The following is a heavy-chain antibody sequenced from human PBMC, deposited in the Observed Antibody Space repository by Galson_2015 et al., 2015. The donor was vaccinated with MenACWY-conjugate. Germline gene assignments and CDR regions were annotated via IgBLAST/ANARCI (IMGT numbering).Heavy chain of an antibody. J-gene: IGHJ5*02. Sequence: SLRLSCAASGFTFSTYWMHWVRQAPGKGLVWVSRVNSDGRSTSYADSVKGRFSISRDNAKNTLYLQMNSLRAEDTAVYYCARAYCTWSRCAGSFGPWGPGTLVTGSS. CDR1: GFTFSTYW. CDR2: VNSDGRST. V-gene: IGHV3-74*01. CDR3: ARAYCTWSRCAGSFGP. D-gene: IGHD2-8*01.